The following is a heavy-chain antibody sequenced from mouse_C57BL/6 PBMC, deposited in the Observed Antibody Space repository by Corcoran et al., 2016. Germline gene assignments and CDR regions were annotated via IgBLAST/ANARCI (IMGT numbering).Heavy chain of an antibody. Sequence: QVQLQQYGAELVKHGASVKISCKASGYAISSYWMNWVKQRPGKGLEWIGQIYPGDGDTNYNGKFKGKATLTADKSSSTAYMQLSSLTSEDSAVYFCARLYYGRGYSMDYWGQGTSVTVSS. J-gene: IGHJ4*01. D-gene: IGHD2-1*01. V-gene: IGHV1-80*01. CDR1: GYAISSYW. CDR3: ARLYYGRGYSMDY. CDR2: IYPGDGDT.